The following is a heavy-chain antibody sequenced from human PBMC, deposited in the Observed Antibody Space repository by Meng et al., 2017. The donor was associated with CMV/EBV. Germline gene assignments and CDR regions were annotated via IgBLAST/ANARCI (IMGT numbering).Heavy chain of an antibody. CDR2: IKPDGSEK. Sequence: GGSLRLSCAASGFSFSSYWMSWVRQAPGKGLEWVANIKPDGSEKYSVDSVKGRFTVSRDNAENSLDLQMNSLRAEDTAVYYCARDLYCSSISCYTGDYFDYWGRGTLVTVSS. CDR3: ARDLYCSSISCYTGDYFDY. J-gene: IGHJ4*02. V-gene: IGHV3-7*01. D-gene: IGHD2-2*01. CDR1: GFSFSSYW.